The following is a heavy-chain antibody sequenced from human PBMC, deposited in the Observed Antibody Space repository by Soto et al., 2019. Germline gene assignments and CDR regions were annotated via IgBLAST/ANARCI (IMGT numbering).Heavy chain of an antibody. D-gene: IGHD6-19*01. CDR3: ARAVVGQWLFLPQPGMGDYYYYYMDV. CDR1: GYTFTGYY. CDR2: INPNSGGT. Sequence: ASVKVSCKASGYTFTGYYMHWVRQAPGQGLEWMGWINPNSGGTNYAQKFQGWVTMTRDTSISTAYMELSRLRSDDPAVYYCARAVVGQWLFLPQPGMGDYYYYYMDVWGKGTTVTVSS. J-gene: IGHJ6*03. V-gene: IGHV1-2*04.